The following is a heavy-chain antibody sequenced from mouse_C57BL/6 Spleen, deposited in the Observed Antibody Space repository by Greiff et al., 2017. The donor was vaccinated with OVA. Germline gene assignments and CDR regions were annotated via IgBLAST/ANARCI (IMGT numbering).Heavy chain of an antibody. V-gene: IGHV3-6*01. CDR3: AREGFITTVMDY. Sequence: VQLKESGPGLVKPSQSLSLTCSVTGYSITSGYYWNWIRQFPGNKLEWMGYISYDGSNNYNPSLKNRISITRDTSKNQFFLKLNSVTTEDTATYYGAREGFITTVMDYWGQGTSVTVSS. CDR1: GYSITSGYY. J-gene: IGHJ4*01. CDR2: ISYDGSN. D-gene: IGHD1-1*01.